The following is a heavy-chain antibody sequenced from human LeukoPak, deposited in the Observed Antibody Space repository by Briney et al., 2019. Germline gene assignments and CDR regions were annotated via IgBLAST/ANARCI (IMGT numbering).Heavy chain of an antibody. CDR3: TTAAVAGTDWFGP. CDR1: GFTFSNAW. CDR2: IKSKTDGGRT. V-gene: IGHV3-15*01. Sequence: GGSLRLSCAASGFTFSNAWMSWVRQAPGKGLEWVGRIKSKTDGGRTDYAAAVKGRFTISRDDSKNTLYLQMNSLKTEDTAVYYCTTAAVAGTDWFGPWGQGTLVTVSS. J-gene: IGHJ5*02. D-gene: IGHD6-19*01.